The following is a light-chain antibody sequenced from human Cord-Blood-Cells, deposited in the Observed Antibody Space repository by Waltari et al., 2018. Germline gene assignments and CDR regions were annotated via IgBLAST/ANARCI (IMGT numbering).Light chain of an antibody. J-gene: IGLJ2*01. Sequence: QSALTQPASVSGSPGQSITISCTGTSSDVGGYNYVSWYQQHPGKAPKLMIYDVSNRPSGVSNSFSGSKSGNTASLTISVLQAEDDADYYCSSYTSSSTLVVFGGGTTLTVL. CDR3: SSYTSSSTLVV. V-gene: IGLV2-14*01. CDR1: SSDVGGYNY. CDR2: DVS.